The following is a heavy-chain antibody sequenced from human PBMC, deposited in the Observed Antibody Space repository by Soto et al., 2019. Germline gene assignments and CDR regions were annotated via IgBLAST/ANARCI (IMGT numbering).Heavy chain of an antibody. D-gene: IGHD1-26*01. Sequence: QVQLVQSGAEXXKPGASVKVXXXASGYTFTSHAMHWVRQAPGQRLEWMGWINAGEGNTKYSQKFRGRVTLTRDTSASIAYMELSSLRSEDTAVYYCARGSGSHFPYFDHWGQGILVTVSS. CDR3: ARGSGSHFPYFDH. CDR1: GYTFTSHA. CDR2: INAGEGNT. V-gene: IGHV1-3*01. J-gene: IGHJ4*02.